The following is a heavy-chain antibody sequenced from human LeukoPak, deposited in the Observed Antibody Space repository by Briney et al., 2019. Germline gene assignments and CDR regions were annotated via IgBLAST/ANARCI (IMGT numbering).Heavy chain of an antibody. CDR3: ARVKREMATISSAFDI. D-gene: IGHD5-12*01. J-gene: IGHJ3*02. Sequence: ASVKVSCKASGYTFTGYYMHWVRQAPGQGLEWMGWINPNSGGTNYAQKFQGRVTMTRDTSISTPYMELSRLRSDDTAVYYCARVKREMATISSAFDIWGQGTMVTVSS. CDR1: GYTFTGYY. CDR2: INPNSGGT. V-gene: IGHV1-2*02.